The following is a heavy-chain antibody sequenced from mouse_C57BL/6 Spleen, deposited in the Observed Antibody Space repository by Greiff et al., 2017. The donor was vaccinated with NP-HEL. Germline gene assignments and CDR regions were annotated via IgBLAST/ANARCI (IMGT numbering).Heavy chain of an antibody. Sequence: DVMLVESGGGLVQPGGSMKLSCVASGFTFSNYWMNWVRQSPEKGLEWVAQIRLKSDNYATHYAESVKGRFTISRDDSKSSVYLQMNNLRAEDTGIYYCTVTTVVATGYYFDDWGQGTTLTVSS. D-gene: IGHD1-1*01. V-gene: IGHV6-3*01. J-gene: IGHJ2*01. CDR2: IRLKSDNYAT. CDR3: TVTTVVATGYYFDD. CDR1: GFTFSNYW.